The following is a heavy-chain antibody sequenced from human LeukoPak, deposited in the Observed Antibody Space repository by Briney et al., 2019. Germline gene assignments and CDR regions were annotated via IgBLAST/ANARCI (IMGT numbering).Heavy chain of an antibody. D-gene: IGHD1-26*01. Sequence: GGSLRLSCAASGFTFSSYWMHWVRPPPGKELVWVSRITNDVTSTSHADSVKGRFSTSRDNAKHTLYLQMNSLRAEDTAVYYCARGRTTTSADYWGQGTLVTVSS. CDR3: ARGRTTTSADY. CDR1: GFTFSSYW. CDR2: ITNDVTST. J-gene: IGHJ4*02. V-gene: IGHV3-74*01.